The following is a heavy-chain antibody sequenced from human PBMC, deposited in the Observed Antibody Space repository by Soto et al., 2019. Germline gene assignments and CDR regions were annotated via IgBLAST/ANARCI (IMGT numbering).Heavy chain of an antibody. CDR1: GFTFSNAW. Sequence: GGSLRLSCAASGFTFSNAWMNWVRQAPGKGLEWVGRIKSKTDGGKTDYAEPVKGRFTISRDDSKNTLYLQMNSLKTEDTAVYYCTTDGYSGSYGILGYWGQGTLVTVSS. CDR2: IKSKTDGGKT. V-gene: IGHV3-15*07. D-gene: IGHD1-26*01. CDR3: TTDGYSGSYGILGY. J-gene: IGHJ4*02.